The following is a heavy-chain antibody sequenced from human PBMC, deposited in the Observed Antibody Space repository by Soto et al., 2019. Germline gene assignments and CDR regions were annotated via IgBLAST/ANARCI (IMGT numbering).Heavy chain of an antibody. D-gene: IGHD3-10*01. CDR3: ARGRGITMVRGVMGWFDP. Sequence: SETLFLTCAVSGGSISSGGYSWSWIRQPPGKGLEWIGYIYHSGSTYYNPSLKSRVTISVDRSKNQFSLKLSSVTAADTAVYYCARGRGITMVRGVMGWFDPWGQGTLVTVSS. CDR1: GGSISSGGYS. V-gene: IGHV4-30-2*01. CDR2: IYHSGST. J-gene: IGHJ5*02.